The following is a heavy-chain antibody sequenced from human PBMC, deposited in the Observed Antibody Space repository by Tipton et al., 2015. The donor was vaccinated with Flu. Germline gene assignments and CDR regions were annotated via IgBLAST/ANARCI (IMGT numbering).Heavy chain of an antibody. V-gene: IGHV4-61*02. CDR3: AREHSSDRYRNYGLDV. CDR2: IYNSETT. Sequence: LRLSCTVSGGSISRGNYFWSWIRQPAGKGLEWIGRIYNSETTNYNPSLKSRVIISIDTSKNQFSVRLNSVTAADTAVYYCAREHSSDRYRNYGLDVWGQGTTVTVSS. D-gene: IGHD3-22*01. CDR1: GGSISRGNYF. J-gene: IGHJ6*02.